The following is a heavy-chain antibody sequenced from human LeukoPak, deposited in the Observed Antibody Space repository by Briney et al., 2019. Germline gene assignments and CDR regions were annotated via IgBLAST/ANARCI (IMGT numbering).Heavy chain of an antibody. J-gene: IGHJ4*02. CDR2: ISGSGGST. CDR1: GFTFSSYS. V-gene: IGHV3-23*01. Sequence: GGSLRLSCAASGFTFSSYSMNWVRQAPGKGLEWVSAISGSGGSTYYADSVKGRFTISRDNSKNTLYLQMNSLRAEDTAVYYCAKVQGGYSYNRPFDYWGQGTLVTVSS. CDR3: AKVQGGYSYNRPFDY. D-gene: IGHD5-18*01.